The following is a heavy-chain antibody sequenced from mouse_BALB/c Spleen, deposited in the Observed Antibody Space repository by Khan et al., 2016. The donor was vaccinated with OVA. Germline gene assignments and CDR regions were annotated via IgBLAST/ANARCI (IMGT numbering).Heavy chain of an antibody. D-gene: IGHD2-2*01. J-gene: IGHJ3*01. V-gene: IGHV1-61*01. CDR2: IDPSDSET. CDR1: GYTFTSYW. Sequence: VQLQQPGAELVRPGASVKLSCKASGYTFTSYWMNWVKQRPGQGLEWIGMIDPSDSETHYNQMFKDKATLTVDKSSSTAYMQLSSLTSEDSAVDYCTRREKYGYDPSWFAYWGQGTLVTVSA. CDR3: TRREKYGYDPSWFAY.